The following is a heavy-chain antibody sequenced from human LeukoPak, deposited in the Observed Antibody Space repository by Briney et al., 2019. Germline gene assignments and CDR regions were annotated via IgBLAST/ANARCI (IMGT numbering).Heavy chain of an antibody. D-gene: IGHD4-17*01. Sequence: GWSLRLSCAASGSTFDDYAIHWVRQAPGKGLEWVSGISWNSGKIVYADSVKGRFTISRDNAKNTLYLQMNSLRVEDTAVYYCAKGWNTVDYWGQGTLVTVSS. CDR1: GSTFDDYA. CDR3: AKGWNTVDY. V-gene: IGHV3-9*01. J-gene: IGHJ4*02. CDR2: ISWNSGKI.